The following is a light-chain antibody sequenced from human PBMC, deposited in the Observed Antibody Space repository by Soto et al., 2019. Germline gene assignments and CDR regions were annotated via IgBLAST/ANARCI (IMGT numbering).Light chain of an antibody. CDR3: QQYGSSPIT. CDR1: QSVASSL. J-gene: IGKJ5*01. V-gene: IGKV3-20*01. CDR2: GAS. Sequence: EVVLTQSPGTLSLSPGERATLSCRASQSVASSLLAWYQQKPGQAPRLLIYGASSRATGSPDRFSGSGSGIVFTFTISKLNPKVFAVYYCQQYGSSPITFGKGTRREIK.